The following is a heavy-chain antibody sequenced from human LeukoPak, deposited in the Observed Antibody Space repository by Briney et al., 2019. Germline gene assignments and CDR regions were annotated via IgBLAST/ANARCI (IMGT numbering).Heavy chain of an antibody. CDR1: GYTLTELS. CDR2: FDPEDGET. D-gene: IGHD2-2*02. V-gene: IGHV1-24*01. CDR3: ATAPCTSCYKGSYYYYYGMDV. J-gene: IGHJ6*02. Sequence: ASVKVSCKVSGYTLTELSMHWVRQAPGKGLEWMGGFDPEDGETIYAQKFQGRVTMTEDTSTDTAHMELSSLRSEDTAVYYCATAPCTSCYKGSYYYYYGMDVWGQGTTVTVSS.